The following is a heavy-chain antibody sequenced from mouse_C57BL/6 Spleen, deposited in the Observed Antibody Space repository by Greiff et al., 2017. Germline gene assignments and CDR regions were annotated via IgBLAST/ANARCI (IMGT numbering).Heavy chain of an antibody. Sequence: VQLQESGAELVKPGASVKISCKASGYAFSSYWMNWVKQRPGKGLEWIGQIYPGDGDTNYNGKFKGKATLTADKSSSTAYMQLSSLTSEDSADYFCARTTVVATDWYFDVWGTGTTVTVSS. CDR2: IYPGDGDT. CDR3: ARTTVVATDWYFDV. CDR1: GYAFSSYW. J-gene: IGHJ1*03. D-gene: IGHD1-1*01. V-gene: IGHV1-80*01.